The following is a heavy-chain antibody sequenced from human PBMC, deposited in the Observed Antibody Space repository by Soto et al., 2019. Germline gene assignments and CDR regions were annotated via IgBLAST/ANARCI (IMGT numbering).Heavy chain of an antibody. J-gene: IGHJ4*02. CDR2: ISWFSGTE. V-gene: IGHV3-9*01. CDR1: GFTFNDYA. D-gene: IGHD2-21*01. Sequence: EVQLVEFGGGLVQPGRSLRLSCVGSGFTFNDYAMHWVRQAPGKGLEWVAGISWFSGTEGYADSVRGRFTISRDDANNSLFLQMDSLTPEDTAVYYCVKACGRQWHILVSFDSWGRGTLVTVSS. CDR3: VKACGRQWHILVSFDS.